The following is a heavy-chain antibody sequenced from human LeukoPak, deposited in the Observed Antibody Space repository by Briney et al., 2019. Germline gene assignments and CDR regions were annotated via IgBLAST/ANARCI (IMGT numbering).Heavy chain of an antibody. CDR1: GFTFSSYA. V-gene: IGHV3-30-3*01. CDR2: ISYDGSNK. Sequence: PGRSLRLSCAASGFTFSSYAMHWVRQAPGKGLEWVAVISYDGSNKYYADSVKGRFTISRDNSRNTLSLQISSLRAEDTALYYCTRGVYCSGGSCSLDYWGQGTLVTVSS. CDR3: TRGVYCSGGSCSLDY. J-gene: IGHJ4*02. D-gene: IGHD2-15*01.